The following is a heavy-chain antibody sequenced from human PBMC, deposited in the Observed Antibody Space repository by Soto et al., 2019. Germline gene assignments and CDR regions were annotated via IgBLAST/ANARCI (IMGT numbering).Heavy chain of an antibody. CDR2: IRTAAYGGTT. Sequence: ESGGGLVQPGRSLRLSCTASGFTLSDYPMSWFRQAPGKGLEWVAYIRTAAYGGTTEYTASVKDRFTISRDDSEGIASLQMNSLKTEDTAMYYCARAVRLSGDSFDIWGQGTLVTVSS. D-gene: IGHD1-1*01. V-gene: IGHV3-49*01. J-gene: IGHJ3*02. CDR3: ARAVRLSGDSFDI. CDR1: GFTLSDYP.